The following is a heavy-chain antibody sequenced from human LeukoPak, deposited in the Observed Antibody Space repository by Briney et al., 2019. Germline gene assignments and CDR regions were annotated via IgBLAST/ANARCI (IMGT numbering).Heavy chain of an antibody. CDR2: ISSSNI. Sequence: GGSLRLSCAVSGFTFNTYSMNWVRQAPGKGLEWVSTISSSNIYYGESVKGRFTVSRDNAKNSLYLQMKSLRAEDTAVYYCAKDRVFELWFEEASPYYFDYWGQGTLVTVSS. V-gene: IGHV3-21*01. J-gene: IGHJ4*02. D-gene: IGHD3-10*01. CDR3: AKDRVFELWFEEASPYYFDY. CDR1: GFTFNTYS.